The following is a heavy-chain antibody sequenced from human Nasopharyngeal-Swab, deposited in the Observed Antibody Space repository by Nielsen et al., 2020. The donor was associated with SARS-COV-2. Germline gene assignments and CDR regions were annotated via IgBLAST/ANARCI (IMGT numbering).Heavy chain of an antibody. CDR1: GGSISSSSYY. CDR3: ASQPSNWFDP. CDR2: IYYSGST. Sequence: SETLPLTCTVSGGSISSSSYYWGWIRQPPGKGLEWIGSIYYSGSTYYNPSLKSRVTISVDTSKNQFSLKLSSVTAADTAVYYCASQPSNWFDPWGQGTLVTVSS. V-gene: IGHV4-39*01. J-gene: IGHJ5*02.